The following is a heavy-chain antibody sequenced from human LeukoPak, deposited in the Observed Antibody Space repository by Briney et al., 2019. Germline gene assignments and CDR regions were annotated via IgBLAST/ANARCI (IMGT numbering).Heavy chain of an antibody. Sequence: GGSLRLSCVASGFNFNTYGMHWVRQAPGKGLEWVAFIPYDGSDKYYADSVKGRFTISRDISKNAVYLQMNSLRAEDTAVYYCARDSYGDANFDSWGQGTLVTVSS. CDR1: GFNFNTYG. V-gene: IGHV3-30*02. J-gene: IGHJ4*02. CDR3: ARDSYGDANFDS. CDR2: IPYDGSDK. D-gene: IGHD4-17*01.